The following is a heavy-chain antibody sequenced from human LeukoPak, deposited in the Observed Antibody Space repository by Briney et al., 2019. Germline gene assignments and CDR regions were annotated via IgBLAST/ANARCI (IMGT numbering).Heavy chain of an antibody. CDR3: ARTFSESYYYYGMDV. D-gene: IGHD1-26*01. V-gene: IGHV4-59*01. Sequence: SETLSLTCTVSGGSITSYYWSWIRQTPGKGLEWIGYVHYSGTTSYNPSLKSRVTISVDTSKNQFSLKLSSVTAADTAVYYCARTFSESYYYYGMDVWGQGTTVTVSS. CDR2: VHYSGTT. J-gene: IGHJ6*02. CDR1: GGSITSYY.